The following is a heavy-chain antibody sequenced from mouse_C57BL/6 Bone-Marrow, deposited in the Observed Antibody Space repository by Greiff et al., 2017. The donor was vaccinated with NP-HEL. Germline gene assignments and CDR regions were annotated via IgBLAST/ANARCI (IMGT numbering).Heavy chain of an antibody. J-gene: IGHJ2*01. CDR1: GFTFSDYY. Sequence: EVQLVESEGGLVQPGRSMKLSCTASGFTFSDYYMAWVRQVPEKGLEWVANINYDGSSTYYLDSLKSRFIISRDNAKNILYLQMSSLKSEDTATYYCARDLFRGYFDYWGQGTTLTVSS. V-gene: IGHV5-16*01. CDR3: ARDLFRGYFDY. CDR2: INYDGSST.